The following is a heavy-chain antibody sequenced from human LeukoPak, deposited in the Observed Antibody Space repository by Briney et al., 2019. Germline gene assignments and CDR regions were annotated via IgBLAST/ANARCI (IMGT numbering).Heavy chain of an antibody. D-gene: IGHD5-12*01. CDR1: GFTFSSYG. V-gene: IGHV3-23*01. CDR2: ISGSGGST. J-gene: IGHJ4*02. CDR3: AKDHRGFDLLSARYYFDY. Sequence: GGSLRLSCAAYGFTFSSYGMSWVRQAPGKGLEWVSAISGSGGSTYYADSVKGRFTISRDNCKNTLYLQMNSLRAEDTAGYYCAKDHRGFDLLSARYYFDYWGQGTLVTVSS.